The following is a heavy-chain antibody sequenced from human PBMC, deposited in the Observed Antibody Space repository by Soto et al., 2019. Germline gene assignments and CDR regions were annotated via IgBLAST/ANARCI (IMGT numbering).Heavy chain of an antibody. Sequence: GESLKISCKGSGYSFTSYWISWVRQMPGKGLEWMGRIDPSDSYTNYSPSFQGHVTTSADKSISTAYLQWSSLKASDTAMYYCARHTSDVYYYDSIHDAFDIWGQGTMVTVSS. CDR3: ARHTSDVYYYDSIHDAFDI. V-gene: IGHV5-10-1*01. D-gene: IGHD3-22*01. CDR2: IDPSDSYT. CDR1: GYSFTSYW. J-gene: IGHJ3*02.